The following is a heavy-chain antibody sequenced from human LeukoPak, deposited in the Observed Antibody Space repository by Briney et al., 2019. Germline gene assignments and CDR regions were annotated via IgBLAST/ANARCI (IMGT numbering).Heavy chain of an antibody. Sequence: GGSLRLSCAASGFTFSSYSMNWVRRAPGKGLEWVSSISSSSSYIYYADSVKGRFTISRDNAKNSLYLQMNSLRAEDTAVYYCARDGWFGESDDYWGQGTLVTVSS. D-gene: IGHD3-10*01. CDR3: ARDGWFGESDDY. J-gene: IGHJ4*02. CDR2: ISSSSSYI. V-gene: IGHV3-21*01. CDR1: GFTFSSYS.